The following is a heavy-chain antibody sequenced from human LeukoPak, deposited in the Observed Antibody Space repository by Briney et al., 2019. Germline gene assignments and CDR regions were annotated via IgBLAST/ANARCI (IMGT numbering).Heavy chain of an antibody. CDR2: ILSSGDRT. J-gene: IGHJ4*02. Sequence: GGSLLLSCAASGFTFSGYAMSWVRQAPGKGLEWVSGILSSGDRTYYAASVKGRFTISRDNSKNTLYLQMNSLRVEDTATYYCAKDAVYGDGYWEFDYWGQGTLVTVSS. V-gene: IGHV3-23*01. D-gene: IGHD5-24*01. CDR3: AKDAVYGDGYWEFDY. CDR1: GFTFSGYA.